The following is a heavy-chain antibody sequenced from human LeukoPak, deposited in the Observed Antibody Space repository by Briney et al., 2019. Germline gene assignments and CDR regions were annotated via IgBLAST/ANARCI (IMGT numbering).Heavy chain of an antibody. CDR3: ARTSTAPYDIS. J-gene: IGHJ5*02. CDR2: IYYSGST. CDR1: GGSISSYY. Sequence: SETLSLTCTVSGGSISSYYWSWIRQPPGKGLEWIGYIYYSGSTNYNPSLKSRVTISVDTSKNQFSLKLSSVTAADTAVYYCARTSTAPYDISWGQGTLVTVSS. D-gene: IGHD3-9*01. V-gene: IGHV4-59*01.